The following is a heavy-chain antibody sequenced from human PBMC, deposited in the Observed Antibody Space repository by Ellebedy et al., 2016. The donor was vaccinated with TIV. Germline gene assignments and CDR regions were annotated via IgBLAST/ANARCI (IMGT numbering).Heavy chain of an antibody. CDR2: IKQDGSEK. CDR1: GFTFSSYW. Sequence: GGSLRLXXAASGFTFSSYWMSWVRQAPGKGLEWVANIKQDGSEKYYVDSVKGRFTISRDNAKNSLYLQMNSLRAEDTAVYYCARDSRVMEYYDFWSGYHFDYWGQGTLVTVSS. J-gene: IGHJ4*02. V-gene: IGHV3-7*03. D-gene: IGHD3-3*01. CDR3: ARDSRVMEYYDFWSGYHFDY.